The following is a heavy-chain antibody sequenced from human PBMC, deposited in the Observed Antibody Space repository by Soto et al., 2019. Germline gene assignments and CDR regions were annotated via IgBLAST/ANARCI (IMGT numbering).Heavy chain of an antibody. J-gene: IGHJ5*02. Sequence: QVQLVQSGAEVKKPGASVKVSCKTSGYTFTSYDINWVRQATGQGLEWMGWMNPNSGNTGYAQKFQGRVTMTRNTSISTAYMELSSLRSEDTAVYYCARGFRPGTTGRYRFDPWGQGTLVTVSS. CDR3: ARGFRPGTTGRYRFDP. D-gene: IGHD1-1*01. CDR2: MNPNSGNT. CDR1: GYTFTSYD. V-gene: IGHV1-8*01.